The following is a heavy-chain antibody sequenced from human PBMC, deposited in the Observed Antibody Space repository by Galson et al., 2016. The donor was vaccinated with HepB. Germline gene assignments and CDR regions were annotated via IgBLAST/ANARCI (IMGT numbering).Heavy chain of an antibody. CDR2: ISYDGSNK. CDR1: GFTFSGYA. V-gene: IGHV3-30*03. Sequence: SLRLSCAASGFTFSGYAMHWVRQAPGKGLEWVAVISYDGSNKYYADSVKGRFTISRDNSKNTLYLHMNSLRAEDTAVYYCASLRSGSYAFDIWGQGTMVTVSS. J-gene: IGHJ3*02. D-gene: IGHD3-22*01. CDR3: ASLRSGSYAFDI.